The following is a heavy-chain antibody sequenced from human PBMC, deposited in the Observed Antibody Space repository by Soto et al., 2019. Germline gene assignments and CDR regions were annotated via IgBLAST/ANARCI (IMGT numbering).Heavy chain of an antibody. J-gene: IGHJ4*02. CDR3: ARDQTGTTVHNIPYYFDY. Sequence: GGSLRLSCAASGFTFSSYSMNWVRQAPGKGLEWVSYISSSSSTIYYADSVKGRFTISRDNAKNSLYLQMNSLRAEDTAVYYCARDQTGTTVHNIPYYFDYWGQGTLVTVSS. V-gene: IGHV3-48*04. D-gene: IGHD1-7*01. CDR2: ISSSSSTI. CDR1: GFTFSSYS.